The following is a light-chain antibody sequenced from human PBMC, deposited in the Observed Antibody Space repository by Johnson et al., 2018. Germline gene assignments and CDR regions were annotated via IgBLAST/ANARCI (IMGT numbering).Light chain of an antibody. CDR2: ENN. J-gene: IGLJ1*01. Sequence: QSVLTQPPSVSAAPGQKVTISCSGRSSNIGNNYVSWYQQLPGTAPKLLINENNKRPSGTPDRFSGSKSGPSATLGITGLQTVDEADYYCGTWDSSLSAGNGFGTGTKGTDL. CDR3: GTWDSSLSAGNG. V-gene: IGLV1-51*02. CDR1: SSNIGNNY.